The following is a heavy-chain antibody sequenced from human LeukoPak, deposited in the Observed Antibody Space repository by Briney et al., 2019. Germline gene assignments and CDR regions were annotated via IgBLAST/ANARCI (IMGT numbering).Heavy chain of an antibody. V-gene: IGHV4-59*12. CDR1: GDSISTYY. D-gene: IGHD3-9*01. J-gene: IGHJ5*02. Sequence: SETLSLTCTVSGDSISTYYWNWIRQPPGKGLEWIGYIYHSGSTNYNPSPKSRVTISVDTSKNQFSLKLSSVTAADTAVYYCASLPVLRKGPRGLRYFDWLLFDNWFDPWGQGTLVTVSS. CDR3: ASLPVLRKGPRGLRYFDWLLFDNWFDP. CDR2: IYHSGST.